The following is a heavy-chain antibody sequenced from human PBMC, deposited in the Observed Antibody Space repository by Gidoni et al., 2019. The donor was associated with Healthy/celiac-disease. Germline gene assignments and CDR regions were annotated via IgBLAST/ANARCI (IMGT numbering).Heavy chain of an antibody. CDR3: AKGDAGYYDSSGYVFDI. CDR2: ISGSGGST. Sequence: EVQLLESGGGLVQPGGSLRLSCAASGFTFSSYAMSWVRQAPGKGLEWVSAISGSGGSTYYADSVKGRFTISRDNSKNTLYLQMNSLRAEDTAVYYCAKGDAGYYDSSGYVFDIWGQGTMVTVSS. V-gene: IGHV3-23*01. CDR1: GFTFSSYA. J-gene: IGHJ3*02. D-gene: IGHD3-22*01.